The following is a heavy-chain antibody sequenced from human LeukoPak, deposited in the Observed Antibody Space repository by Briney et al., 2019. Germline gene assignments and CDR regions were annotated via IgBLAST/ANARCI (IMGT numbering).Heavy chain of an antibody. V-gene: IGHV3-30*18. D-gene: IGHD3-10*01. J-gene: IGHJ3*02. CDR1: GFTFSTYD. CDR3: AKDFGEAAFDI. CDR2: ISYVGSDK. Sequence: PGRSLRLSCAASGFTFSTYDMHRVRQAPGKGLERVAIISYVGSDKYYADSVKGRFTISRDNSKNTLYLQMNSLRAEDTAVYYCAKDFGEAAFDIWGQGTMVTVSS.